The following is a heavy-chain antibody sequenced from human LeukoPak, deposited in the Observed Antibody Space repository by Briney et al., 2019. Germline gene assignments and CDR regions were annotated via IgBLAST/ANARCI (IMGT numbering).Heavy chain of an antibody. CDR2: MTSDSNRR. V-gene: IGHV3-48*01. CDR1: GFTFSSYA. D-gene: IGHD3-3*01. J-gene: IGHJ4*02. Sequence: GGSLRLSCAASGFTFSSYAMSWVRQAPGKGLEWIAYMTSDSNRRYYADSVRGRFTISRDNAKNSVYLELSNLRADDTAIYYCARSTEWFADFWGQGTLVTVSS. CDR3: ARSTEWFADF.